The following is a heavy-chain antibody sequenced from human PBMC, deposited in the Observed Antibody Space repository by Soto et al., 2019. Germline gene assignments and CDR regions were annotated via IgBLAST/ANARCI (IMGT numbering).Heavy chain of an antibody. CDR3: TRALDV. V-gene: IGHV3-30*03. Sequence: QVQVVESGGGVVQPGRSLRLSCAASGFSFSNSAIHWVRQAPGKGLEWVAVILYDGSNKYYADSVKGRFTISSDSSKNTLYLQMNRLRGEDTAVYYGTRALDVWGQGTSVTVSS. J-gene: IGHJ6*02. CDR1: GFSFSNSA. CDR2: ILYDGSNK.